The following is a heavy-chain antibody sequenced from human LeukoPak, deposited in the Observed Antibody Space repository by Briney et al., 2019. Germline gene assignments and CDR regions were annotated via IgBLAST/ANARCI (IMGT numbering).Heavy chain of an antibody. D-gene: IGHD4-17*01. CDR1: GFTFDDYA. CDR2: ISWNSGSI. Sequence: PGGSLRLSCAASGFTFDDYAMHWVRQAPGKGLEWVSGISWNSGSIGYADSVKGRFTISRDNAKNSLYLQMNSLRAEDTAVYYCANTQNYYGDYDDYWGQGTLVTVSS. CDR3: ANTQNYYGDYDDY. V-gene: IGHV3-9*01. J-gene: IGHJ4*02.